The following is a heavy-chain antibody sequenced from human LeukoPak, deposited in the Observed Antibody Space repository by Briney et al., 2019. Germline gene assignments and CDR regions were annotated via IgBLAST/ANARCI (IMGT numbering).Heavy chain of an antibody. CDR1: GGSLSGYY. D-gene: IGHD5-12*01. J-gene: IGHJ4*02. CDR2: INHSGST. Sequence: YPSETLSLTCAVYGGSLSGYYWSWIRQPPGKGLEWIGEINHSGSTNYNPSLKSRVTISVDTSKNQFSLKLSSVTAADTAVYYCARTGGYDYSSLVYWGQGTLVTVSS. CDR3: ARTGGYDYSSLVY. V-gene: IGHV4-34*01.